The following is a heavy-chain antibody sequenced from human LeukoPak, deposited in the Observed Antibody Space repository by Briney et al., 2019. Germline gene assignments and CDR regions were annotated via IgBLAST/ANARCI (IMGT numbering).Heavy chain of an antibody. D-gene: IGHD6-19*01. V-gene: IGHV1-18*01. J-gene: IGHJ4*02. CDR3: ARDGGSSGWYDY. CDR2: ISAKNGDT. Sequence: ASVKVSCKASGYTFTRYGISWVRQAPGEGLEWMGWISAKNGDTKYVQKFQGRVTMTTDTSTSTAYMDLRTLRSDDTAVYYCARDGGSSGWYDYWGQGTLVTVSS. CDR1: GYTFTRYG.